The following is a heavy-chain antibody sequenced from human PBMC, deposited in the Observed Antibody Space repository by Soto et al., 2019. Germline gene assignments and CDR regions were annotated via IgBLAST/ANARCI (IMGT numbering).Heavy chain of an antibody. CDR2: IIPIFGTA. CDR3: ARDQGLVRGVNITRHDYYYYGMDV. Sequence: QVQLVQSGAEVKKPGSSVKVSCKASGGTFSSYAISWVRQAPGQGLEWMGGIIPIFGTANYAQKFQGRVTITADESTSTAYMELSSLRSEDTAVYYCARDQGLVRGVNITRHDYYYYGMDVWGQGTTVTVSS. V-gene: IGHV1-69*01. CDR1: GGTFSSYA. J-gene: IGHJ6*02. D-gene: IGHD3-10*02.